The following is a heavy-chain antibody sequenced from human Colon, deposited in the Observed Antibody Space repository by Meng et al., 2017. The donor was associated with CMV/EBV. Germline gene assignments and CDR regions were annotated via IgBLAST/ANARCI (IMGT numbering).Heavy chain of an antibody. J-gene: IGHJ6*02. Sequence: ESLKISCAASGFTFSNYVMHWVRQAPGKGLEWIGYIYYSGSVNYNPALESRVSFSIDTSKNQFPLRLTSVTAADTAVYFCARDWNRLQRPGDYYGMDVWGQGTTVTVSS. CDR1: GFTFSNYV. CDR2: IYYSGSV. V-gene: IGHV4-59*01. CDR3: ARDWNRLQRPGDYYGMDV. D-gene: IGHD2/OR15-2a*01.